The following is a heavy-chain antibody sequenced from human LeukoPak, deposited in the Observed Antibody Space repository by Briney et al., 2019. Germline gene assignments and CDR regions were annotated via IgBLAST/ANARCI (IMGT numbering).Heavy chain of an antibody. D-gene: IGHD3-9*01. V-gene: IGHV4-30-4*08. Sequence: SETLSLTCTVSGGSISSGDYYWSWIRQPPGKGLEWIGYIYYSGSTYYNPSLKSRVTISVDTSKSQFSLKLSSVTAADTAVYYCASKGPGYRGWFDPWGQGTLVTVSS. CDR3: ASKGPGYRGWFDP. CDR2: IYYSGST. J-gene: IGHJ5*02. CDR1: GGSISSGDYY.